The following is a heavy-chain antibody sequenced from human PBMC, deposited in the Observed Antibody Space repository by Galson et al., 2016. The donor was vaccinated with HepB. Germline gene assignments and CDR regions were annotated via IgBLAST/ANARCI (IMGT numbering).Heavy chain of an antibody. CDR3: AKALAAITGELAD. J-gene: IGHJ4*02. CDR2: TSGTGTDT. D-gene: IGHD1-14*01. CDR1: GFTFSSYA. Sequence: SLRLSCATSGFTFSSYAMAWVRQAPGKGLEWVSGTSGTGTDTYYADSVKGRFTISRDNSKNTLYLQLRSLRPEDTAVYYCAKALAAITGELADWGKGTPVSVS. V-gene: IGHV3-23*01.